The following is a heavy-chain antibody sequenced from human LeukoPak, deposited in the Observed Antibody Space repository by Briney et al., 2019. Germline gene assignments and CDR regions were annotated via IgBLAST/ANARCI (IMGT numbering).Heavy chain of an antibody. CDR1: GLSVSSNF. Sequence: PGGSLRLSCAATGLSVSSNFMSWVRQAPGKGLEWVSVIYSGGSTYYADSVKGRFTISRDNSKNTLYLQMNSLRAEDTAVYYCARVPGYFDYWGQGTLVTVSS. J-gene: IGHJ4*02. V-gene: IGHV3-53*01. CDR2: IYSGGST. CDR3: ARVPGYFDY.